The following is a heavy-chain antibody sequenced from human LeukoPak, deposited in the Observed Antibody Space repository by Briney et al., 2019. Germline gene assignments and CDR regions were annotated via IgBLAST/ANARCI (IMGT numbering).Heavy chain of an antibody. CDR1: GFTVSSNY. CDR3: ARGAPLYYFDY. J-gene: IGHJ4*02. V-gene: IGHV3-53*01. Sequence: GGSLRLSCAASGFTVSSNYMSWVRQAPGKGLEWVSVIYSGGSTYYADSVKGRFTISRDNSKNTLYLQMNSLRAEDTAVYYCARGAPLYYFDYWGQGTLVTVSS. CDR2: IYSGGST.